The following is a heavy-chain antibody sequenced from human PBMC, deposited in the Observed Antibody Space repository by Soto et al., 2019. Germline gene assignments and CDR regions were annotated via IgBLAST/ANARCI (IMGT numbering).Heavy chain of an antibody. D-gene: IGHD2-2*02. CDR3: ARGSFGAATPPYYYYYMDV. CDR1: GFTFSDYY. CDR2: ISSSGSTI. J-gene: IGHJ6*03. Sequence: GGSLRLSCAASGFTFSDYYMSWIRQAPGKGLEWVSYISSSGSTIYYADSVKGRFTISRDNAKNSLYLQMNSLRAEDTAVYYCARGSFGAATPPYYYYYMDVWGKGTTVTVSS. V-gene: IGHV3-11*01.